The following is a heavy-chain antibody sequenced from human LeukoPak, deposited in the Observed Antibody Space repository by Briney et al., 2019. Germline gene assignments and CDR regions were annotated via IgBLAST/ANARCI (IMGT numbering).Heavy chain of an antibody. CDR1: GFTFSCYS. V-gene: IGHV3-21*03. CDR2: ISSSSSYI. J-gene: IGHJ4*02. D-gene: IGHD3-22*01. CDR3: ARGRITMIPDY. Sequence: GGSLRLSCAASGFTFSCYSMNWVRQAPGKGLEWVSSISSSSSYIYYADSVKGRFTISRDNAKNSLYLQMNSLRAEDTAVYYCARGRITMIPDYWGQGTLVTVSS.